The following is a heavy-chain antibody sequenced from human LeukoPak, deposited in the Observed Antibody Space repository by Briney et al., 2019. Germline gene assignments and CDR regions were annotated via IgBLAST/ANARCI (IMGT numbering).Heavy chain of an antibody. J-gene: IGHJ4*02. V-gene: IGHV3-74*01. D-gene: IGHD5-18*01. CDR1: GFTFRSYW. CDR2: INNGGTNT. CDR3: AKGVRGYSYGHYFDY. Sequence: PGGSLRLSCAASGFTFRSYWMHWVRQAPGKGLVWVSRINNGGTNTTYADSVKGRFTISRDNAKNTLYLQMNSLRAEDTAVYYCAKGVRGYSYGHYFDYWGQGTLVTVSS.